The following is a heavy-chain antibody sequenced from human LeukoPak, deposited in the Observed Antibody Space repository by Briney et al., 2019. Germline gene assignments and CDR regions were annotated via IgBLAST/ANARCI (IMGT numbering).Heavy chain of an antibody. V-gene: IGHV3-30-3*01. J-gene: IGHJ6*03. Sequence: GGSLRLSCAASGFTFSSYAMHWVRQAPGKGLEWVAVISYDGSNKYYADSVKGRFTISGDNSKNTLYLQMNSLRAEDTALYYCARDGRYSSSWHQYYYYMDVWGKGTTVTVSS. CDR2: ISYDGSNK. D-gene: IGHD6-13*01. CDR3: ARDGRYSSSWHQYYYYMDV. CDR1: GFTFSSYA.